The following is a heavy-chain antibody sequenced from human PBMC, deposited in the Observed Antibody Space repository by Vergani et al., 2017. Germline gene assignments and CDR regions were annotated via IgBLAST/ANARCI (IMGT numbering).Heavy chain of an antibody. J-gene: IGHJ5*02. CDR3: ARVGAMVLDHWFDP. D-gene: IGHD3-10*01. CDR1: GGSISSGDYY. CDR2: IYYSGST. Sequence: QAQLPESGPGLVKPSQTLSLTCTVSGGSISSGDYYWSWIRQPPGKGLGWIGYIYYSGSTYYNPSLKSRVTISVDTSKNQFSLKLSSVTAADTAVYYCARVGAMVLDHWFDPWGQGTLVTVSS. V-gene: IGHV4-30-4*01.